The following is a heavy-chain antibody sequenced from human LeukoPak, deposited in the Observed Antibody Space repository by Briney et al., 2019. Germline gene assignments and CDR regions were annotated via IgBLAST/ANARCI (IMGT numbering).Heavy chain of an antibody. D-gene: IGHD4-23*01. CDR2: IYSGGST. CDR3: ARDLSPGLVAGNSLDH. CDR1: GFTVSSNY. J-gene: IGHJ4*02. V-gene: IGHV3-66*01. Sequence: GGSLRLSCAASGFTVSSNYMSWVRRAPGKGLEWVSVIYSGGSTYYADSVKGRFTISRDNSKNTLYLQMNSLRAEDTAVYFCARDLSPGLVAGNSLDHWGQGTLVTVSS.